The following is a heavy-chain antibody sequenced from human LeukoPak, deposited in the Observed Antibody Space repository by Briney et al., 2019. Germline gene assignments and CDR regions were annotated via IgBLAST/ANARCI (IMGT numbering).Heavy chain of an antibody. CDR1: GGSFSGYY. V-gene: IGHV4-34*01. CDR2: INHSGST. J-gene: IGHJ6*02. CDR3: ARAGKTRGNSPSPWGEVFHYYGMDV. D-gene: IGHD1-7*01. Sequence: PSETLSLTCAVYGGSFSGYYWSWIRQPPGKGLEWIGEINHSGSTNYNPSLKSRVTISVDTSKNQFSLKLSSVTAADTAVYYCARAGKTRGNSPSPWGEVFHYYGMDVWGQGTTVTVPS.